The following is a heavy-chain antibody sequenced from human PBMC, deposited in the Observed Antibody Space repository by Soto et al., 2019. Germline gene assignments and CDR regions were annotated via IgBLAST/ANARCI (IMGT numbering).Heavy chain of an antibody. CDR2: IKQDGSEK. J-gene: IGHJ4*02. CDR3: ARFGWYYFDY. D-gene: IGHD3-10*01. Sequence: GGSLRLSCAASGFTFSSYWISWVRQAPGKGLEWVANIKQDGSEKYYVDSVKGRFTISRDNAKNSLYLQMNSLRAEDTAVYYCARFGWYYFDYWGQGTLVTVSS. V-gene: IGHV3-7*05. CDR1: GFTFSSYW.